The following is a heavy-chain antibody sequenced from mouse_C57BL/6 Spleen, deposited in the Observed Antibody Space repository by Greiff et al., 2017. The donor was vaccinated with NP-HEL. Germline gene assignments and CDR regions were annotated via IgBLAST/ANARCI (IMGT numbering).Heavy chain of an antibody. CDR3: ARRDSNYLRAFDY. Sequence: VQLVESGPELVKPGASVKLSCKASGYTFTSYDINWVKQRPGQGLEWIGWIYPRDGSTKYNEKFKGKATLTVDTSSSTAYMELHSLTSEDSAVYFCARRDSNYLRAFDYWGQGTTLTVSS. CDR2: IYPRDGST. D-gene: IGHD2-5*01. CDR1: GYTFTSYD. J-gene: IGHJ2*01. V-gene: IGHV1-85*01.